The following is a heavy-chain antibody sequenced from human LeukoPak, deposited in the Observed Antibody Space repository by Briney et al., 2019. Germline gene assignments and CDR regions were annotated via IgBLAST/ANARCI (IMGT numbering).Heavy chain of an antibody. CDR2: ISYDGSNK. CDR3: AKESGASGSHYQAYFDS. CDR1: GFTFSSYA. D-gene: IGHD1-26*01. J-gene: IGHJ4*02. Sequence: GGSLRLSCAASGFTFSSYAMHWVRQAPGKGLEWVAVISYDGSNKYYADSVKGRFTISRDNSKNTLYLQMNSLRGEDTAVYYCAKESGASGSHYQAYFDSWGQGTLVTVSS. V-gene: IGHV3-30*04.